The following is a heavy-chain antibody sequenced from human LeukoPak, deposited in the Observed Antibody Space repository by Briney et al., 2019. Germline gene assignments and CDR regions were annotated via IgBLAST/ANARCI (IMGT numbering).Heavy chain of an antibody. D-gene: IGHD6-13*01. V-gene: IGHV4-39*01. J-gene: IGHJ4*02. CDR3: ASYRDSSPSPFAY. Sequence: PSETLSLTCTVSGGSISSSSYYWGWIRQPPGKGLEWIGSIYYSGSTYCNPSLKSRVTISVDTSKNQFSLKLSSVTAADTAVYYCASYRDSSPSPFAYWGQGTLVTVSS. CDR2: IYYSGST. CDR1: GGSISSSSYY.